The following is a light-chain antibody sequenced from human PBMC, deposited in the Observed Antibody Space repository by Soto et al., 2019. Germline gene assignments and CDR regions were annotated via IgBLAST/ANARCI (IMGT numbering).Light chain of an antibody. V-gene: IGLV2-18*02. CDR2: EVS. J-gene: IGLJ2*01. CDR3: SSYTSTSTVI. Sequence: QSVLTQPPSVSGSPGQSVTISCTGTSSDVGTYNRVSWYQQPPGTAPKLMIYEVSNRPSGVPDRFSGSKSANTASLTISGLQPEDEADYYCSSYTSTSTVIFGGGTKVTVL. CDR1: SSDVGTYNR.